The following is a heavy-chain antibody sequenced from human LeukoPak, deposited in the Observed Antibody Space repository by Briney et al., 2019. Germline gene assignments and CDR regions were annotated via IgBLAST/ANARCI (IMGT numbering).Heavy chain of an antibody. V-gene: IGHV3-30*19. Sequence: GGSLRLSCAASGFTFSSYGMHWVRQAPGKGLEWVTVISYDGSNKYYADSVKGRFTISRDNSKNTLYLQMNSLRGEDTAVYYCARDGRSGSNYGRVDYWGQGTLVTVSS. J-gene: IGHJ4*02. CDR1: GFTFSSYG. CDR3: ARDGRSGSNYGRVDY. D-gene: IGHD1-26*01. CDR2: ISYDGSNK.